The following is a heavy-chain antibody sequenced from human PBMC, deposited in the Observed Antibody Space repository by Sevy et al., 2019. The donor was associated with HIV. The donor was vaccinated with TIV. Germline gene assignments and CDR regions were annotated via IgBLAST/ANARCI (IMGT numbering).Heavy chain of an antibody. CDR1: GYTFTDYY. Sequence: ASVKVSCKASGYTFTDYYLHWVRQAPGQGLEWMGWINPKSGGTKFAQKFQGRVTLTRDTSMGTAYIDLSRLRSDDTAVYYCARDSVVVPAALRYWGQGTLVTVSS. CDR3: ARDSVVVPAALRY. D-gene: IGHD2-2*01. CDR2: INPKSGGT. J-gene: IGHJ4*02. V-gene: IGHV1-2*02.